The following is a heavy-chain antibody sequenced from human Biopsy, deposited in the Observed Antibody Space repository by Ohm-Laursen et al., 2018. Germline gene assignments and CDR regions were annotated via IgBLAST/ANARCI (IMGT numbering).Heavy chain of an antibody. CDR1: GESFNGYY. D-gene: IGHD3-22*01. CDR3: VRGVDYYDPYHYYALDV. Sequence: SDTLSLTCAVYGESFNGYYWSWIRQTPGKGLEWIGEINHSGRTSYNPSLKSRVTISVDTSKNQFSLKVRPVTAADTAVYYCVRGVDYYDPYHYYALDVWGQGTTVTVSS. CDR2: INHSGRT. J-gene: IGHJ6*02. V-gene: IGHV4-34*01.